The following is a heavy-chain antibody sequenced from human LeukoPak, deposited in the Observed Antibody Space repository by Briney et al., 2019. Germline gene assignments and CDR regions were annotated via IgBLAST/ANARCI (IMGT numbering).Heavy chain of an antibody. Sequence: SETLSLTCSVSGGSISSIHYYWRWIRQPPGKGLEWIGTIYYSGTTYYNPSLESRVTISEDTSKNQFSLKLSSVTAADTAVYYCAREYEERDYVWGSYRYYYMDVWGKGTTVTVSS. CDR2: IYYSGTT. CDR1: GGSISSIHYY. V-gene: IGHV4-39*07. J-gene: IGHJ6*03. D-gene: IGHD3-16*02. CDR3: AREYEERDYVWGSYRYYYMDV.